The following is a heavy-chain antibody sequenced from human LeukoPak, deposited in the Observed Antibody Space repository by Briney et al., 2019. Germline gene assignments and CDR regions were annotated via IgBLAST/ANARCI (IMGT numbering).Heavy chain of an antibody. D-gene: IGHD6-6*01. CDR2: IYYSGST. CDR3: ARQHRPSGWYSSSSLDY. CDR1: GGSISSSSYY. Sequence: PLETLSHTCIVSGGSISSSSYYGGWIRQPPGKRLEWIGSIYYSGSTYYNPSLKSRVTISVDTSKNQFSLKLSSVTAADTAVYYCARQHRPSGWYSSSSLDYWGQGTLVTVSS. J-gene: IGHJ4*02. V-gene: IGHV4-39*01.